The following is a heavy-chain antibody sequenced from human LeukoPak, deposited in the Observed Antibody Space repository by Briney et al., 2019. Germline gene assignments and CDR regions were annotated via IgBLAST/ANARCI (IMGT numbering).Heavy chain of an antibody. J-gene: IGHJ4*02. V-gene: IGHV1-2*06. CDR1: GYTFTGYY. CDR3: AREVGGYKPTYYFDY. D-gene: IGHD5-24*01. CDR2: INPNSGGT. Sequence: ASLKVSCKASGYTFTGYYMHWVRPAPGQGLEWMGRINPNSGGTNYAQKFQGRVTMTRDTSISTAYMELSRLRSDDTAVYYCAREVGGYKPTYYFDYWGQGTLVTVSS.